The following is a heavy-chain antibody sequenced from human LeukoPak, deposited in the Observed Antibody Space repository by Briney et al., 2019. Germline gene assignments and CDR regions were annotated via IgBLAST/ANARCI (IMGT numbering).Heavy chain of an antibody. Sequence: ASVKVSCKASGYNFTSFYLHWVRQAPGQGLEWMGVIIPRGGSTTFPQKFQGRVTLTRDTSTSTVYMELRGLRSEDTAVYYCARGGGIIEFFDLRGRGTLVTVSS. CDR3: ARGGGIIEFFDL. V-gene: IGHV1-46*01. J-gene: IGHJ2*01. D-gene: IGHD3-16*02. CDR2: IIPRGGST. CDR1: GYNFTSFY.